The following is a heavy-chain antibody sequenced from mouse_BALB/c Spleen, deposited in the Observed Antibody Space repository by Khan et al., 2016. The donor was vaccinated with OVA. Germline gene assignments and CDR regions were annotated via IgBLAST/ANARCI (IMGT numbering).Heavy chain of an antibody. CDR1: GYTFSNHG. D-gene: IGHD1-1*02. Sequence: QIQFVQSGPEMNKPGETVKISCKASGYTFSNHGMNWVRQAPGKGLKWMGWINTNSGEPIYAEELKGLFDFSLDTSATTSYLKINNLKNEDTATYLCARREWSYYVMEYWGQGTSLTVSS. CDR2: INTNSGEP. J-gene: IGHJ4*01. CDR3: ARREWSYYVMEY. V-gene: IGHV9-3*02.